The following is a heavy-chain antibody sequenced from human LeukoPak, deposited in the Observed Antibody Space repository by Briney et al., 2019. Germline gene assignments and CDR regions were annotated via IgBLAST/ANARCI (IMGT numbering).Heavy chain of an antibody. CDR3: ARGAGATTRSGWYGIDY. V-gene: IGHV1-18*01. D-gene: IGHD6-19*01. J-gene: IGHJ4*02. Sequence: GASVNVSCKASGYTFTSYGISWVRQAPGQGLEGMGWISAYNGNTNYAQKLQGRVTMTTDTSTSTAYMELRSLRSDDTAVYYCARGAGATTRSGWYGIDYWGQGTLVTVSS. CDR2: ISAYNGNT. CDR1: GYTFTSYG.